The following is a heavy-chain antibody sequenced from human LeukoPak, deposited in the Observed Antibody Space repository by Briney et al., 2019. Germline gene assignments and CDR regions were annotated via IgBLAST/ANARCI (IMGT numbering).Heavy chain of an antibody. J-gene: IGHJ4*02. CDR1: GFTFSNAR. CDR2: IKSKTDGGTT. Sequence: GGSLRLSCAASGFTFSNARMSWVRQAPGKGLEWVGRIKSKTDGGTTDYAAPVKGRFTISRDDSKNTLYLQMNSLKTEDTAVYYCTTAYGSGSFVDYWGQGTLVTVSS. CDR3: TTAYGSGSFVDY. V-gene: IGHV3-15*01. D-gene: IGHD3-10*01.